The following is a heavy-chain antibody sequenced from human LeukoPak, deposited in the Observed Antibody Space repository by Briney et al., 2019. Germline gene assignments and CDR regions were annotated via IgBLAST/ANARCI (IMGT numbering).Heavy chain of an antibody. V-gene: IGHV4-30-2*03. CDR3: ARHCLSGSGCLDY. D-gene: IGHD6-19*01. Sequence: SETLSLTCAVSGGSISSGGYSWSWIRQPPGKGLEWIGYIYHSGSTYYNPSLKSRVTISVDTSKNQFSLKLSSVTAADTAVYYCARHCLSGSGCLDYWGQGTLVTVSS. CDR2: IYHSGST. J-gene: IGHJ4*02. CDR1: GGSISSGGYS.